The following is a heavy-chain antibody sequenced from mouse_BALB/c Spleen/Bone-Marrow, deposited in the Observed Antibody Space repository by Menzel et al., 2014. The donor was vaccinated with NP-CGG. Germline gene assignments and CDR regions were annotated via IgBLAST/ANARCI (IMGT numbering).Heavy chain of an antibody. J-gene: IGHJ2*01. CDR1: GFAFSIYD. CDR2: ISSGGGST. V-gene: IGHV5-12-1*01. CDR3: ARHDFDY. Sequence: EVQLVESGGGLVKPGGSLKLSCAASGFAFSIYDVSWVRQTPEKRLEWIAYISSGGGSTYYADTVKGRFTISRDNAKNTLYLQMSSLKSEDTAMYYCARHDFDYWGQGTTLTVSS.